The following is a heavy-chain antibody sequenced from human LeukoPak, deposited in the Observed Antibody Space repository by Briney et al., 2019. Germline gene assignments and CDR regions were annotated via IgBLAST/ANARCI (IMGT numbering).Heavy chain of an antibody. CDR1: GGTFSSYA. CDR2: IIPIFGTA. CDR3: ARVSYYGSGSYPPSIYHYYMDV. V-gene: IGHV1-69*06. D-gene: IGHD3-10*01. J-gene: IGHJ6*03. Sequence: SVKVSCKASGGTFSSYAISWVRQAPGQGLEWMGGIIPIFGTANYAQKFQGRVTITADKSTSTAYMELSSLRSEDTAVYYCARVSYYGSGSYPPSIYHYYMDVWGKGTTVTISS.